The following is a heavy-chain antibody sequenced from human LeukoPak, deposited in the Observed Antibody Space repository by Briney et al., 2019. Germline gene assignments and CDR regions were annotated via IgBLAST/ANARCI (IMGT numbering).Heavy chain of an antibody. CDR2: STHSGST. CDR3: ARGRTGAAALDF. CDR1: GGSFSGHY. V-gene: IGHV4-34*01. Sequence: PSETLSLTCAVYGGSFSGHYWTWIRQPPGKGLEWIGESTHSGSTNYNPSLKSRVTISVDTSKNRFSLKLTSVTAADTAVYHCARGRTGAAALDFWGPGTLVIVSS. J-gene: IGHJ4*02. D-gene: IGHD2-2*01.